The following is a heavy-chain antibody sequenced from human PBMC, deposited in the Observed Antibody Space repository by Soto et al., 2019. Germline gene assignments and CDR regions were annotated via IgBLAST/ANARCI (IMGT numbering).Heavy chain of an antibody. CDR1: GYSFANYW. D-gene: IGHD2-2*01. CDR2: IYPGDSDT. V-gene: IGHV5-51*01. CDR3: ARLRCSSTSCYSDYYYGMDV. Sequence: ESLKISCQGSGYSFANYWIGWVRQKPGKGLEWMGIIYPGDSDTRYSPSFQGHVTISADKSLNTAYLQWSSLRASDTAIYYCARLRCSSTSCYSDYYYGMDVWGQGTTVTVSS. J-gene: IGHJ6*02.